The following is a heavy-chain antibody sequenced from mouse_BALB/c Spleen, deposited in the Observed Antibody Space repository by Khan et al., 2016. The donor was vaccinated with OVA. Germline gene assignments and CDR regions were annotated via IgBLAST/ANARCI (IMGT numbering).Heavy chain of an antibody. J-gene: IGHJ4*01. CDR2: IWSDGST. V-gene: IGHV2-6-1*01. D-gene: IGHD2-10*01. CDR3: AGQPYYHYNIMDY. Sequence: QVQLKQSGPGLVAPSQSLSITCTISGFSLTNYGVHWVRQPPGKGMEWLVVIWSDGSTTYNSALNSRLTISKDNSKSQAFLQMNSLQTDDTAMYFCAGQPYYHYNIMDYWGQGTSGTVSS. CDR1: GFSLTNYG.